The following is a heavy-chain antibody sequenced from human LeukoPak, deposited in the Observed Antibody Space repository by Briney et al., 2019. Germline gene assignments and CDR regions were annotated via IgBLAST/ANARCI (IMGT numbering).Heavy chain of an antibody. J-gene: IGHJ4*02. CDR2: MSLNSGDT. Sequence: ASVKVSCKASGYTVTSYDFNWVRQATGQRPEWMGWMSLNSGDTGYAQKFQDRVTMTRNTSISTAYMELSSLRSDDTAVYYCARGPPNWGYDYWGPGTLVTVSS. CDR1: GYTVTSYD. D-gene: IGHD7-27*01. V-gene: IGHV1-8*01. CDR3: ARGPPNWGYDY.